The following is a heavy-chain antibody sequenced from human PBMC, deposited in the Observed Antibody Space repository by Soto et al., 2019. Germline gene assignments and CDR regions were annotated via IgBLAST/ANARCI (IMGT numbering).Heavy chain of an antibody. J-gene: IGHJ4*02. V-gene: IGHV1-69*02. D-gene: IGHD2-2*01. CDR3: ASRYCSSTSCYLDY. CDR1: GGTFSSYT. CDR2: IIPILGIA. Sequence: QVQLVQSGAEVKKPGSSVKVSCKASGGTFSSYTISWVRQAPGQGLEWMGRIIPILGIANYAQKFQGRVTITADKSTSTDYMELSSLRSEDTAVYYCASRYCSSTSCYLDYWGQGTLVTVSS.